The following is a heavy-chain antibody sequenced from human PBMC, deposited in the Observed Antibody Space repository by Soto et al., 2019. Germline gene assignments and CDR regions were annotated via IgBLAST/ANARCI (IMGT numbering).Heavy chain of an antibody. J-gene: IGHJ4*02. CDR1: GGSIGNSY. CDR3: ARHSSSGPIFDY. Sequence: QVQLQESGPGLVKPSETLSLTCTVSGGSIGNSYWSWIRQSPGKGLEWIGYNYYSGSSNYNPSLKSRVSISVDTSKNQFSLKLSSVTAAETAVYYCARHSSSGPIFDYWGQGTLVIVSS. D-gene: IGHD6-13*01. V-gene: IGHV4-59*08. CDR2: NYYSGSS.